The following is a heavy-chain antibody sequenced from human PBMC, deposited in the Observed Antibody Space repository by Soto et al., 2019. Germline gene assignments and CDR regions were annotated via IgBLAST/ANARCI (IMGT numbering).Heavy chain of an antibody. CDR3: ARMDTDMVDFDY. V-gene: IGHV4-31*03. D-gene: IGHD5-18*01. CDR2: IYYSGST. Sequence: SETLSLTCTVSGGSISSGGYYWSWIRQHPGKGLEWIGYIYYSGSTYYNPSLKSRVTISVDTSKNQFSLKLSSVTAADTAVYYCARMDTDMVDFDYWGQGTLVTVSS. J-gene: IGHJ4*02. CDR1: GGSISSGGYY.